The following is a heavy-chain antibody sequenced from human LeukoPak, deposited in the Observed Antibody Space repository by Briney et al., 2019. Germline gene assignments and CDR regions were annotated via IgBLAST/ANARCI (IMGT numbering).Heavy chain of an antibody. Sequence: ASVKVSCKASGYSFTSYDINWVRQATGQGLEWMGWMNPSSGNTVYAQNFQGRVTMTRSTSISTAYMELSSLRSEDTAVYYCARVQRVKFPLKYYFDXWXXXXXVTXXS. D-gene: IGHD3-10*01. V-gene: IGHV1-8*01. J-gene: IGHJ4*01. CDR2: MNPSSGNT. CDR3: ARVQRVKFPLKYYFDX. CDR1: GYSFTSYD.